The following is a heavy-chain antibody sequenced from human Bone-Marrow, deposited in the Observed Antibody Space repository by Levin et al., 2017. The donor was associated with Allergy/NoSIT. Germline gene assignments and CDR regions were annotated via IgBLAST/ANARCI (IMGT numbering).Heavy chain of an antibody. CDR3: VRGSGWSWYFDL. CDR2: LHYSGST. CDR1: GGSISNYY. J-gene: IGHJ2*01. V-gene: IGHV4-59*01. D-gene: IGHD6-19*01. Sequence: PSETLSLTCTVSGGSISNYYWNWIREPPGKGLEWIGYLHYSGSTSYNPSLKSRVTISGDTSKNQFSLNLSSLTAADTAVYYCVRGSGWSWYFDLWGRGALVTVSS.